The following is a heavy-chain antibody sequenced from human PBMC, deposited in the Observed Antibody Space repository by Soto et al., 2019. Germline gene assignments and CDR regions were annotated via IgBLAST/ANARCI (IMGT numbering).Heavy chain of an antibody. CDR1: GGSISSSNW. J-gene: IGHJ4*02. V-gene: IGHV4-4*02. CDR2: IYHSGST. D-gene: IGHD3-3*01. CDR3: ASFRYDFWSGYYREFDY. Sequence: PSETLSLTCAVSGGSISSSNWWSWVRQPPGKGLEWIGEIYHSGSTNYNPSLKSRVTISVDKSKNQFSLKLSSVTAADTAVFFFASFRYDFWSGYYREFDYWGQGTLVTVSS.